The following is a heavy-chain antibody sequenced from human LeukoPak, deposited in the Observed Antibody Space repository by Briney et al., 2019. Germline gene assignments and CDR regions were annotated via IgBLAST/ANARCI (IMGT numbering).Heavy chain of an antibody. J-gene: IGHJ5*02. CDR1: GGSFSGYY. D-gene: IGHD3-10*01. CDR2: INHSGST. CDR3: ARGHGYGSGSYYRTRIYNWFDP. V-gene: IGHV4-34*01. Sequence: SETLSLTCAVYGGSFSGYYWSWIRQPPGKGLEWIGEINHSGSTNYNPSLKSRVTISVDTSKNQFSLKLSSVTAADTAVYYCARGHGYGSGSYYRTRIYNWFDPWGQGTLVTVSS.